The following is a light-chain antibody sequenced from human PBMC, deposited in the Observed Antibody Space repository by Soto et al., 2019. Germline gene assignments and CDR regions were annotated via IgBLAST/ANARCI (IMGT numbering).Light chain of an antibody. J-gene: IGKJ4*01. V-gene: IGKV1-9*01. Sequence: IQLTQSPSSLSASVGDRVTITCRASQGISSYLGWYQQKPGKAPNIXIYDASTLPSGVPSRCSGGGAGTDCTLTISSLQPEDVETDDCQQVNVYPSTFGGGTKVDIK. CDR3: QQVNVYPST. CDR2: DAS. CDR1: QGISSY.